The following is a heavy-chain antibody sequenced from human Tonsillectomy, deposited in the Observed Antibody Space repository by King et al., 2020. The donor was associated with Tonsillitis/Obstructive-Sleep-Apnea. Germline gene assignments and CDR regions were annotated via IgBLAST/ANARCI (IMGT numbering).Heavy chain of an antibody. J-gene: IGHJ4*02. Sequence: QLVQSGGGLVKPGGSLRLSCAASDFTFSNAWMNWVRQAPGKGLEWVGRIKSQTEGGTTDYAAPVKGLFTISRDDSKKTLYLQMNSLKTEDTAVYYCPSPILWFGELTPAFDYWGQGTLVTVSS. CDR1: DFTFSNAW. D-gene: IGHD3-10*01. CDR3: PSPILWFGELTPAFDY. CDR2: IKSQTEGGTT. V-gene: IGHV3-15*07.